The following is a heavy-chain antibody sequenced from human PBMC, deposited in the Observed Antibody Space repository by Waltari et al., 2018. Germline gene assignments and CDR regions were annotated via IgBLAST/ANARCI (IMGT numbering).Heavy chain of an antibody. Sequence: QVQLQQRGAGLLKPSETLSLTSDVSGGYFSGYYWTWIRQPPGKGLEWIGEIYHSGRPNYHPSLKSRVRMSADTSKTQISLSLTSMTAADTAVYYCAIGRIVGVTRWFDPWGQGTPVNVSS. CDR3: AIGRIVGVTRWFDP. V-gene: IGHV4-34*01. CDR1: GGYFSGYY. CDR2: IYHSGRP. J-gene: IGHJ5*02. D-gene: IGHD1-26*01.